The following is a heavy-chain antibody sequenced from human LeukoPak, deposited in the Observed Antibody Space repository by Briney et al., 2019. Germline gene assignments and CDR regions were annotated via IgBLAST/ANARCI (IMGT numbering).Heavy chain of an antibody. D-gene: IGHD4-17*01. V-gene: IGHV4-59*01. Sequence: SETLSLTCTVTGGSIYTSFWSWIRQPPGKGLEWLGYIYYTGRTNLNPSLQSRVTISLDTSRTQFSLRVTSVTAADTAVYYCARGKVTTFATEWYFDLWGRGTLVTVSS. CDR3: ARGKVTTFATEWYFDL. J-gene: IGHJ2*01. CDR2: IYYTGRT. CDR1: GGSIYTSF.